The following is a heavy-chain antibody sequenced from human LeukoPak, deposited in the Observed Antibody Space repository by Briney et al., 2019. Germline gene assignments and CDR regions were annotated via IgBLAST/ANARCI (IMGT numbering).Heavy chain of an antibody. Sequence: GGSLRLSCAASGFTFSSYWMSWVRQAPGKGLEWVANIKLDGSEKYYVDSVKGRFTISRDNAKNSLYLQMNSLRAEDTAVYYCARALDYINYWFDPWGQGTLVTVSS. CDR2: IKLDGSEK. CDR1: GFTFSSYW. D-gene: IGHD4-11*01. CDR3: ARALDYINYWFDP. V-gene: IGHV3-7*01. J-gene: IGHJ5*02.